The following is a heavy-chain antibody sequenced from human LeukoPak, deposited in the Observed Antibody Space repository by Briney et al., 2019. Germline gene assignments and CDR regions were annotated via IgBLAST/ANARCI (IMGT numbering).Heavy chain of an antibody. Sequence: ASVKVSCKASGYTFNSYRVSWVRQAPGQGLEWIGWISTYNGNANYSQKLQGRVTMTTDTSTRTAYMELRSLRSDDTAVYYCARDRPGGSEPATLDAFDIWGQGTMVTVSS. V-gene: IGHV1-18*01. CDR1: GYTFNSYR. J-gene: IGHJ3*02. D-gene: IGHD2-15*01. CDR2: ISTYNGNA. CDR3: ARDRPGGSEPATLDAFDI.